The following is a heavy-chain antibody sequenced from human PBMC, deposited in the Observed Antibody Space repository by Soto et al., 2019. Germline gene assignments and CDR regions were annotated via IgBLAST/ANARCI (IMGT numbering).Heavy chain of an antibody. CDR2: ISGSGGST. V-gene: IGHV3-23*01. CDR3: ASQGVRGVISYYYYMDV. D-gene: IGHD3-10*01. CDR1: GFTFSSYA. J-gene: IGHJ6*03. Sequence: GGSLRLSCAASGFTFSSYAMSWVRQAPGKGLEWVSAISGSGGSTYYADSVKGRFTISRDNSKNTLYLQMNSLRAEDTAVYYCASQGVRGVISYYYYMDVWGKGTTVTVSS.